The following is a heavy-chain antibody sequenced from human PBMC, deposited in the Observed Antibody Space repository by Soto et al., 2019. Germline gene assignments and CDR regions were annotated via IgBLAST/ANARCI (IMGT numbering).Heavy chain of an antibody. CDR2: IIPIFGTA. Sequence: SVKVSCKASGGTFSSYTINWVRQAPGQGLEWMGGIIPIFGTANYAQKFQGRVTITADESTNTAYMELSSLRSEDKAVYYCARSTYYYDSSGSAPDYWGQGTLVTVSS. CDR1: GGTFSSYT. J-gene: IGHJ4*02. V-gene: IGHV1-69*13. CDR3: ARSTYYYDSSGSAPDY. D-gene: IGHD3-22*01.